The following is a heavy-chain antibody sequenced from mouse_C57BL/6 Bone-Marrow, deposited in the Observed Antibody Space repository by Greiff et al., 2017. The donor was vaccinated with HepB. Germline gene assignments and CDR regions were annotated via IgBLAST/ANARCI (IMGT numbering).Heavy chain of an antibody. J-gene: IGHJ1*03. CDR1: GFTFSDYY. D-gene: IGHD1-1*01. V-gene: IGHV5-16*01. CDR3: ARDRGYGSSYVWYFDV. Sequence: EVKLMESEGGLVQPGSSMKLSCTASGFTFSDYYMAWVRQVPEKGLEWVANINYDGSSTYYLDSLKSRFIISRDNAKNILYLQMSSLKSEDTATYYCARDRGYGSSYVWYFDVWGTGTTVTVSS. CDR2: INYDGSST.